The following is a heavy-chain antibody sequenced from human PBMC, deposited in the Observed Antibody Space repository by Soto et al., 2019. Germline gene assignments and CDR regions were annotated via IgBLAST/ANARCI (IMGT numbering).Heavy chain of an antibody. CDR1: GGSISSGGYS. V-gene: IGHV4-30-2*01. D-gene: IGHD4-4*01. Sequence: QLQLQESGSGLVKPSQTLSLTCAVSGGSISSGGYSCSWIQQPPGKGLEWIGYIYHSGSTYYNPSLKSRVXXXVXXSKNQFSLKLSSVTAADTAVYYCARGMTTVTTIDYWGQGTLVTVSS. CDR3: ARGMTTVTTIDY. CDR2: IYHSGST. J-gene: IGHJ4*02.